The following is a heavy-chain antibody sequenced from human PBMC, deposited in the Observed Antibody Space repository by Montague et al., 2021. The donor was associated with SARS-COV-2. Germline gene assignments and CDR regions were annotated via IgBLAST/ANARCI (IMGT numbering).Heavy chain of an antibody. J-gene: IGHJ3*02. V-gene: IGHV4-59*01. CDR3: ARVGQGSSWYEVAFDI. CDR2: IYNSGST. Sequence: SETLSLTRTVSGGSISRYSWTWIRQPPGKGLEWIGYIYNSGSTNYNPSLTSRVTISVDTSKNQFSLKLSSVAAADTAVYYCARVGQGSSWYEVAFDIWGQGTMVTVSS. CDR1: GGSISRYS. D-gene: IGHD6-13*01.